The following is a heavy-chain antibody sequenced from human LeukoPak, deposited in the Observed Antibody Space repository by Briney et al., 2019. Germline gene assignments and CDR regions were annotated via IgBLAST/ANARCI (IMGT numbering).Heavy chain of an antibody. CDR1: GGSISGCS. CDR2: INHSGST. V-gene: IGHV4-34*01. D-gene: IGHD6-13*01. CDR3: ARGTYSSSWYFDY. J-gene: IGHJ4*02. Sequence: SQTLSLTCAVYGGSISGCSWTWICKPQGPGMDLNGKINHSGSTNYNPSLNSRVTISVSAAKNQFPFNLSLVTAADTAVYFCARGTYSSSWYFDYWGQGSLVTVSS.